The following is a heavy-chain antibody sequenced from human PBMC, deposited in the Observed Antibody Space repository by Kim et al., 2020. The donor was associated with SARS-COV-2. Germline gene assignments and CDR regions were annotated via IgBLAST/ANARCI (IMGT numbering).Heavy chain of an antibody. J-gene: IGHJ6*02. CDR3: SRRNYEWFLGTYCQYGMDV. CDR1: GFTFSSYS. Sequence: GGSLRLSCAASGFTFSSYSMNWVRQAPGKGLEWVSSISSSSYIYYADSVKGRFTISRDNAKNSLYLQMNSLRAGDTAVSYFSRRNYEWFLGTYCQYGMDVWGQGTAVTVS. CDR2: ISSSSYI. D-gene: IGHD3-3*01. V-gene: IGHV3-21*01.